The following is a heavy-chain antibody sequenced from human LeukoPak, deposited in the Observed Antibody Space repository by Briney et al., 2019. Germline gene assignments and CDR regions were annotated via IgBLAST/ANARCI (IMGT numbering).Heavy chain of an antibody. CDR2: IYYSGST. D-gene: IGHD3-3*01. CDR3: ARSKMYYDFSYYYMDV. V-gene: IGHV4-59*01. J-gene: IGHJ6*03. Sequence: SETLSLTCTVSGGSISSYYWSWIRQPPGKGLEWIGYIYYSGSTNYNPSLKSRVTISVDTSKNQFSLKLSSVTAADTAVYYCARSKMYYDFSYYYMDVWGKGTTVTVSS. CDR1: GGSISSYY.